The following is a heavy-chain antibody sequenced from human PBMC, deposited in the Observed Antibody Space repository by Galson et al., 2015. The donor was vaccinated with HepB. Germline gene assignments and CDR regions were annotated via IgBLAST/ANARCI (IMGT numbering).Heavy chain of an antibody. J-gene: IGHJ6*02. Sequence: SLRLSCAASGFTFSNAWMSWVRQAPGKGLEWVGRIKSKTDGGTTDYAAPVKGRFTISRDDSKNTLYLQMNSLKTEDTAVYYCTTGYSSSWYDLYYYYGMDVWGQGTTVTASS. CDR1: GFTFSNAW. V-gene: IGHV3-15*01. CDR3: TTGYSSSWYDLYYYYGMDV. D-gene: IGHD6-13*01. CDR2: IKSKTDGGTT.